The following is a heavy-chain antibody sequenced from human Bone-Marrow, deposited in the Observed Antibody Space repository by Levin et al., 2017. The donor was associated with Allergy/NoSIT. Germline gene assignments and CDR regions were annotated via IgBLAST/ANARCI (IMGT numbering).Heavy chain of an antibody. D-gene: IGHD5-24*01. CDR3: ARVLQYYYYCMDV. J-gene: IGHJ6*03. CDR1: GVSITSGNYY. V-gene: IGHV4-61*09. Sequence: SETLSLTCTVSGVSITSGNYYWSWIRQPAGKGLEWIGHIYTSGNTNYNPSLKSRVTISVDTSKNQFSLKLRPVTAADTAVYNCARVLQYYYYCMDVWGKGTTVTVSS. CDR2: IYTSGNT.